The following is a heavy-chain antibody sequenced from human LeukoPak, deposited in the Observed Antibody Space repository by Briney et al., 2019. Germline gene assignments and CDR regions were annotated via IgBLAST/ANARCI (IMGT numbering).Heavy chain of an antibody. CDR2: ISGDGVST. Sequence: GGSLRLSCVVSGLPIADFAMRWVRQAPGKGLEWVSLISGDGVSTFYADSVKGRFSISRDNSRNSLSLEMNSLRTEDTAMYYCARESGKFDYWGQGTLVAVSS. CDR1: GLPIADFA. J-gene: IGHJ4*02. V-gene: IGHV3-43*02. CDR3: ARESGKFDY.